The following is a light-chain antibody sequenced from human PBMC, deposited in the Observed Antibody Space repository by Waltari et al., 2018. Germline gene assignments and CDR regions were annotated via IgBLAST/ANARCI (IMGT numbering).Light chain of an antibody. J-gene: IGLJ1*01. CDR2: DVS. CDR3: SSYTSSSTLEV. Sequence: QSALTQPASVSGSPGQSITISCTGTSSDVGGYNYVSWYQQHPVKAPKLMIYDVSMRPSGVSNRFSGSKSGNTASLTISGLQAEDESDFYCSSYTSSSTLEVFGTGTKVTVL. CDR1: SSDVGGYNY. V-gene: IGLV2-14*03.